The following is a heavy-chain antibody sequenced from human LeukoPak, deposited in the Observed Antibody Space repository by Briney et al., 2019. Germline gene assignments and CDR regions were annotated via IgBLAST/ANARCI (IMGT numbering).Heavy chain of an antibody. V-gene: IGHV1-3*01. D-gene: IGHD5-12*01. CDR2: INAGNGNT. J-gene: IGHJ6*04. CDR3: ARASPTLFRGYSGYLKYYYYGMDV. Sequence: ASVKVSCKASGYTFTSYAMHWVRQAPGQRLEWIGWINAGNGNTKYSQKFQGRVTITRDTSASTAYMELSSLRSEDTAVYYCARASPTLFRGYSGYLKYYYYGMDVWGKGTTVTVSS. CDR1: GYTFTSYA.